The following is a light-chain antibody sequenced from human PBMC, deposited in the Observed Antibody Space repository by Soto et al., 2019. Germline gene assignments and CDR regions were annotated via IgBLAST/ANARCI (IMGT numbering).Light chain of an antibody. J-gene: IGKJ1*01. Sequence: AIRMTQSPSSLSASTGDRVTLTCRASQGISRYLAWYQQKPGKAPKLLIYAASTLQSGVPSRFSGSGSGTDLTLTISCLQSEDFATYYCQQYYSYPWTFGQGTKGEIK. V-gene: IGKV1-8*01. CDR3: QQYYSYPWT. CDR2: AAS. CDR1: QGISRY.